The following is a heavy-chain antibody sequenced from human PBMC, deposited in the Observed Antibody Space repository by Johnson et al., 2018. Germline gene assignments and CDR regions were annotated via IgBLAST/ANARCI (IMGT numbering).Heavy chain of an antibody. CDR1: GYSFSNNW. CDR2: LWPGDSDT. D-gene: IGHD1-26*01. CDR3: AKQRERGTSYMDV. J-gene: IGHJ6*04. V-gene: IGHV5-51*01. Sequence: VQLVQSGAEVRKPGESLLISCKGSGYSFSNNWIGWVRQMPGEGLEWMGILWPGDSDTKYSPSFQGQVTISADTAISTVYLQWSSLKASDTAMYYCAKQRERGTSYMDVWGKGTTVTVSS.